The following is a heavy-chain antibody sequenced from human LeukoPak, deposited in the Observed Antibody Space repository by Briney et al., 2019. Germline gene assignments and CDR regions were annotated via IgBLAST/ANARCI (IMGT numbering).Heavy chain of an antibody. CDR3: AKYYGDDPDYYYYMDV. D-gene: IGHD4-17*01. V-gene: IGHV3-7*03. CDR2: MNQDGSGK. Sequence: GGSLRLSCAASGFTFSNYWMTWVRQAPGKGLEWVANMNQDGSGKYYVDSVKGRFAISRDNAKNSLYLQMNNLRAEDTAVYYCAKYYGDDPDYYYYMDVWGKGTTVTISS. J-gene: IGHJ6*03. CDR1: GFTFSNYW.